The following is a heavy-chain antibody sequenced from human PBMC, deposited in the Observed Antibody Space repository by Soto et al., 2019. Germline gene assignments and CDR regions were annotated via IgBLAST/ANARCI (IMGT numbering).Heavy chain of an antibody. CDR3: ARGRYGDY. CDR2: IGAHNGNT. CDR1: GYDFTTYG. V-gene: IGHV1-18*01. D-gene: IGHD1-1*01. J-gene: IGHJ4*02. Sequence: QVHLVQSGAEVKKPGASVKGSCKGSGYDFTTYGITWVRQAPGQGLEWMAWIGAHNGNTDYAQKLQGRVTVTRDTTTSTAYMELRSLRSDDTAVYYCARGRYGDYWGQGALVTVSS.